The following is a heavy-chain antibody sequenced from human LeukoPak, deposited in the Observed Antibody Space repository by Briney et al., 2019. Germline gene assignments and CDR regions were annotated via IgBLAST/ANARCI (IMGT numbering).Heavy chain of an antibody. CDR2: IYTGGDT. CDR3: TKGLWAGVSAARD. D-gene: IGHD3-10*01. J-gene: IGHJ4*02. Sequence: GSLRLSCAASGFTVSSNYMSWVRQAPGKGLEWVSGIYTGGDTYYADSVKDRFTISRDNSKNTLYLQTNSLRAEDTAVYYCTKGLWAGVSAARDWGQGTLVTVSS. CDR1: GFTVSSNY. V-gene: IGHV3-66*01.